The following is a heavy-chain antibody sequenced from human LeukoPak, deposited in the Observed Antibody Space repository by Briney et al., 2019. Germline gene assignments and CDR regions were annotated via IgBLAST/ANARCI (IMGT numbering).Heavy chain of an antibody. V-gene: IGHV1-18*01. CDR2: FNPENGNT. CDR3: ARDAVWSGTIDY. J-gene: IGHJ4*02. Sequence: GASVKVSCKASGYSFVGYGITWVRQAPGQGLEWMGWFNPENGNTNYAQKVQGRVTMTADTSTSTSYMELRSLRSDDTAVYYCARDAVWSGTIDYWGQGTLVTVSS. D-gene: IGHD1-7*01. CDR1: GYSFVGYG.